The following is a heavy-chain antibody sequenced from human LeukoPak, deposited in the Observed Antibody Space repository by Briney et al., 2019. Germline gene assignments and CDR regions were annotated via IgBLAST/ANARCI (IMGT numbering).Heavy chain of an antibody. CDR2: ISAYNGNT. V-gene: IGHV1-18*01. D-gene: IGHD2-2*01. Sequence: GASVTVSFTSSGYTFTIYGITWVRQAPGQGLELMGWISAYNGNTNFAQKFQGRVTMTTDTSTSTAYMELRSLRSDDTAVYYCARDYSAISDCSSTSCFHFGYWGQGALVTVSS. CDR3: ARDYSAISDCSSTSCFHFGY. CDR1: GYTFTIYG. J-gene: IGHJ4*02.